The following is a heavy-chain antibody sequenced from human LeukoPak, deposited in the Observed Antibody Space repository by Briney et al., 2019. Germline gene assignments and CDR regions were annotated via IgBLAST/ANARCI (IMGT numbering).Heavy chain of an antibody. J-gene: IGHJ4*02. CDR3: ARHGIAARADFDY. Sequence: GESLKISCKGSGYSFTSYWLGWVRQMPGKGLEWMGIIYPGDSDTRYSPSFQGQVTISADKSISTAYLQWSSLKASDTAMYYCARHGIAARADFDYWGQGTLVTVSS. D-gene: IGHD6-6*01. CDR1: GYSFTSYW. CDR2: IYPGDSDT. V-gene: IGHV5-51*01.